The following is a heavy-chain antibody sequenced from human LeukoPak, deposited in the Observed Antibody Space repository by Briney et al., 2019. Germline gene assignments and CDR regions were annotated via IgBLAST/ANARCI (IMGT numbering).Heavy chain of an antibody. Sequence: GGSLRLSCAASGFTLSSYGMHWVRQAPGKALEGVAFMRHDGSNKYYADSERRRFTISRDNCKNTLYLQMNSLRAEDTAVYYCAKDDPYNWYFMDVWGKGTTITVSS. V-gene: IGHV3-30*02. D-gene: IGHD1-20*01. CDR1: GFTLSSYG. J-gene: IGHJ6*03. CDR2: MRHDGSNK. CDR3: AKDDPYNWYFMDV.